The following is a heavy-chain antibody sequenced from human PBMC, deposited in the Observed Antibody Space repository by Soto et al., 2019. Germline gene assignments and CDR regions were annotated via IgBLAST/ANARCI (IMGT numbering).Heavy chain of an antibody. CDR3: ASPDHLTAAPGTYYYGMDV. D-gene: IGHD6-13*01. V-gene: IGHV5-51*01. CDR1: GYSFTSYW. Sequence: GESLKISCKGSGYSFTSYWIGWARQMPGKGLEGMGIIYPGDSDTRYSPSFQGQVTISADKSISTAYLQWSSLKASDTAMYYCASPDHLTAAPGTYYYGMDVWGQGTTVTVSS. J-gene: IGHJ6*02. CDR2: IYPGDSDT.